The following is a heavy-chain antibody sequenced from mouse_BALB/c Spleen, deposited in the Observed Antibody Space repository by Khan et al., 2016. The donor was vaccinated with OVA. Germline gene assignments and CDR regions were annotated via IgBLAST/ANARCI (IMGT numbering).Heavy chain of an antibody. V-gene: IGHV14-1*02. CDR2: IDPENGNA. CDR3: ARGDVNYYSMDF. Sequence: VQLQQSGAELVRPGALVKLSCKASGFNIKDYYMHWVKQRPEQGLEWIGWIDPENGNAIYDPKFQDKASITADPSSNTAYLQLSSLTSEDTAVCYCARGDVNYYSMDFWGQGTSVTVSS. CDR1: GFNIKDYY. J-gene: IGHJ4*01.